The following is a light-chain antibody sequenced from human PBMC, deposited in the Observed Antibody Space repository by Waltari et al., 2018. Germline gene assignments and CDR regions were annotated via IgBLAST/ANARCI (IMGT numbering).Light chain of an antibody. V-gene: IGKV1D-16*01. J-gene: IGKJ4*01. CDR2: ASS. Sequence: DIQMTQAPSSLSASVVDRVTITCRASQDITKWLAWYHQQPERAPKSLIFASSVLHSGVTERFSGSLSGTNLNVTINNLKPEELETYDCKQNQRVRFSLGAGTRVDI. CDR1: QDITKW. CDR3: KQNQRVRFS.